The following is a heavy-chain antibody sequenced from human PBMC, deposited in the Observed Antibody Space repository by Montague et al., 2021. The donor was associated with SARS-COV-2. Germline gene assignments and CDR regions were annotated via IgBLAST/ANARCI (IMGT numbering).Heavy chain of an antibody. J-gene: IGHJ4*02. D-gene: IGHD2-15*01. CDR3: AAATYGSIAY. Sequence: SLRLSCAASGFTFSFYAMHWVRQAPGKGLEWVAVISYDGSNKYYADSVRGRFTISRDNSKTTLYLQMSSLRPEDTALYYCAAATYGSIAYWGQGNLVTVSS. V-gene: IGHV3-30-3*01. CDR1: GFTFSFYA. CDR2: ISYDGSNK.